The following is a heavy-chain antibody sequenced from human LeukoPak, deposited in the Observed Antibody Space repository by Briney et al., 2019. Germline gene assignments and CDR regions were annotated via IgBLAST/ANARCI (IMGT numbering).Heavy chain of an antibody. D-gene: IGHD3-22*01. J-gene: IGHJ4*02. CDR2: ISYDGSNK. Sequence: PGGSLRLSCAASGFTFSSYGMHWVRQAPGKGLEWVAVISYDGSNKYYADSVKGRFTTSRDNSKNTLYLQMNSLRAEDTAVYYCANTVITMIVVAPIGYWGQGTLVTVSS. CDR1: GFTFSSYG. V-gene: IGHV3-30*18. CDR3: ANTVITMIVVAPIGY.